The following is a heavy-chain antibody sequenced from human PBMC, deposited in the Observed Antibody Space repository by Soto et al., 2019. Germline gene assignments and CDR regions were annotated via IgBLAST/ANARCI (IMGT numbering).Heavy chain of an antibody. CDR1: GFTFSSYG. D-gene: IGHD3-10*01. Sequence: LRLSCAASGFTFSSYGMHWVRQAPGKGLEWVAVIWYDGSNKYYADSVKGRFTISRDNSKNTLYLQMNSLRAEDTAVYYCARDQYGSGSYYYYYYYMDVWGKGTTVTVSS. J-gene: IGHJ6*03. CDR3: ARDQYGSGSYYYYYYYMDV. CDR2: IWYDGSNK. V-gene: IGHV3-33*01.